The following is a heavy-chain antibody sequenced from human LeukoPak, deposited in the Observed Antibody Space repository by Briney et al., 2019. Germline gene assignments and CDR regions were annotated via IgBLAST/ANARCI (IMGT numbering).Heavy chain of an antibody. CDR3: ARGGLYDFWSGYQNYFDY. V-gene: IGHV1-18*01. Sequence: GASVKVSCKASGYNFTSYGISWVRQAPGQGLEWMGWISAYNGNTNYAQKLQGRVTMTRDMSTSTVYMELSSLRSEDTAVYYCARGGLYDFWSGYQNYFDYWGQGTLVTVSS. J-gene: IGHJ4*02. CDR2: ISAYNGNT. D-gene: IGHD3-3*01. CDR1: GYNFTSYG.